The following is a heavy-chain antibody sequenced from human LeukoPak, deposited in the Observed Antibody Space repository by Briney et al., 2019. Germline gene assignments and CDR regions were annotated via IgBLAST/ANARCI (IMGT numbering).Heavy chain of an antibody. D-gene: IGHD5-18*01. CDR2: IYNDGST. V-gene: IGHV3-53*01. Sequence: PGGSLRLSCAVSGFIVSGSYMSWVRQAPGKGLEWVSVIYNDGSTYYVDSVKGRFSISRDNSKNTLYLQMNSLGAEDTAVYYCARDLDSYGSYWGQGTLVTVSS. CDR3: ARDLDSYGSY. J-gene: IGHJ4*02. CDR1: GFIVSGSY.